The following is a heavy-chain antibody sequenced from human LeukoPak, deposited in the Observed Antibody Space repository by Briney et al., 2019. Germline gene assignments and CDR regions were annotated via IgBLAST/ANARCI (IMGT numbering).Heavy chain of an antibody. CDR1: GYTFTGYY. CDR2: INTNTRTP. Sequence: ASVKVSCKASGYTFTGYYMHWVRQAPGQGLEWMGWINTNTRTPTYAQGFIGRVVFSLDTSVSTAYLQISSLKAEDTAVYYCARGGFDSRWACDIWGQGTMVTVSS. CDR3: ARGGFDSRWACDI. V-gene: IGHV7-4-1*02. D-gene: IGHD3-9*01. J-gene: IGHJ3*02.